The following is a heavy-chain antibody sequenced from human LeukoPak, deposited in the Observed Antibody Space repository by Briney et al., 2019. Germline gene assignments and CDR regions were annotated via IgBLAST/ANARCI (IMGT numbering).Heavy chain of an antibody. V-gene: IGHV3-48*01. J-gene: IGHJ6*02. Sequence: GGSLRLSCAASGFTFSSYSMTWVRQAPGKGLEWVSYISSSSRTIYYADSVKGRFTISRDNAKNSLYLQMNSLRAEDTAVDYCARVDDFWSGYGPDYGMDVWGQGTTVTVSS. CDR3: ARVDDFWSGYGPDYGMDV. CDR2: ISSSSRTI. CDR1: GFTFSSYS. D-gene: IGHD3-3*01.